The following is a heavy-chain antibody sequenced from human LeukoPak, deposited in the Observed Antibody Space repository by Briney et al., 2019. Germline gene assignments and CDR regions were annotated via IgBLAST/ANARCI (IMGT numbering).Heavy chain of an antibody. CDR1: GGSISSHY. CDR2: IYYSGST. V-gene: IGHV4-59*11. D-gene: IGHD5-18*01. CDR3: ARNPGYSYAWFDP. Sequence: SETLSLTCTVSGGSISSHYWSWIRQPPGKGLEWIGYIYYSGSTNYNPSLKSRVTISVDTSKNHFSLKLSSVTAADTAVYYCARNPGYSYAWFDPWGQGTLVTVSS. J-gene: IGHJ5*02.